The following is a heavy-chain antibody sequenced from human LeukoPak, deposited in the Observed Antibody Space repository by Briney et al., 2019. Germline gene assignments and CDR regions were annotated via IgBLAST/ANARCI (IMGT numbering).Heavy chain of an antibody. CDR3: ARRQTFADSTAWYDTFDI. V-gene: IGHV4-59*08. CDR1: GGSISTYY. D-gene: IGHD6-19*01. Sequence: PSETLSLTCTVSGGSISTYYWSWIRQPPGKGLEFIAYIYRSGIINYNPSLQSRVTMSVDMSENRFSLNLSSMTAADTAVYYCARRQTFADSTAWYDTFDIWGHGTMVTVSS. CDR2: IYRSGII. J-gene: IGHJ3*02.